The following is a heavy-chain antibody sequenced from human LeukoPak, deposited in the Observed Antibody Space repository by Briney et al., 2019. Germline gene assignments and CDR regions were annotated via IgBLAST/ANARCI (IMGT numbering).Heavy chain of an antibody. Sequence: PSETLSLTCAAYGGSFSDYCWGWMRQPPGKGLEWIGEINHGGYTNYSPSLKSRVTISQDTSKNQLSLKLSSVTAADTAVYYCARSHYQPLLYLYWGQGTLVTVSS. J-gene: IGHJ4*02. CDR1: GGSFSDYC. D-gene: IGHD2-2*02. CDR3: ARSHYQPLLYLY. CDR2: INHGGYT. V-gene: IGHV4-34*01.